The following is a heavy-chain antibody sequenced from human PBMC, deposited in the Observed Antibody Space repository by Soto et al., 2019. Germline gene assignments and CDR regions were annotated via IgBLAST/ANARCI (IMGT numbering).Heavy chain of an antibody. CDR2: ISSSSSTI. V-gene: IGHV3-48*01. J-gene: IGHJ4*02. CDR3: AKDSPPYYDFWSGYSSY. CDR1: GFTFSSYS. D-gene: IGHD3-3*01. Sequence: EVQLVESGGGLVQPGGSLRLSCAASGFTFSSYSMNWVRQAPGKGLEWVSYISSSSSTIYYADSVKGRFTISRDNSKNTLYLQMNRLRAEDTAVYYCAKDSPPYYDFWSGYSSYWGQGTLVTVSS.